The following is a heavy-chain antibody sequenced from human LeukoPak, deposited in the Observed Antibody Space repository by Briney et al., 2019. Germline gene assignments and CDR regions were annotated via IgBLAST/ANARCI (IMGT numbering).Heavy chain of an antibody. D-gene: IGHD1-1*01. Sequence: SVKVSSKASGGTFSSYAISWVRQAPGQGLEWMGGIIPIFGTANYAQKFQGRVTITADESTSTAYMELSSLRSEDTAVYYYAGTAQIYYYYYMDVWGKGTTVTISS. J-gene: IGHJ6*03. CDR1: GGTFSSYA. CDR3: AGTAQIYYYYYMDV. CDR2: IIPIFGTA. V-gene: IGHV1-69*13.